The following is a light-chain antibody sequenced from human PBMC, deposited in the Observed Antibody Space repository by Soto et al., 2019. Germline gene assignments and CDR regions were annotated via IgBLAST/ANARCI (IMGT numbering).Light chain of an antibody. J-gene: IGKJ3*01. Sequence: DIPMTPSPSSLSASVGERVTITCQASQDISNYLNWYQKKRGEAPKLLIYDAAKLETGVRSRLSGRASGRDCSFTISRLQPADISTYYCQQYDNLRFTFGPGTKLDIK. CDR3: QQYDNLRFT. CDR1: QDISNY. CDR2: DAA. V-gene: IGKV1-33*01.